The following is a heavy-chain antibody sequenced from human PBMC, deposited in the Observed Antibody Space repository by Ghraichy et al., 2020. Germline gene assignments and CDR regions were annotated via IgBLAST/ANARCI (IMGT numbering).Heavy chain of an antibody. J-gene: IGHJ6*02. CDR2: ISSNGGST. Sequence: ETLSLTCAASGFTFSSYAMHWVRQAPGKGLEYVSAISSNGGSTYYANSVKGRFTISRDNSKNTLYLQMGSLRAEDMAVYYCARSGYYYDSSGYYYPIYYYYYGMDVWGQGTTVTVSS. CDR1: GFTFSSYA. CDR3: ARSGYYYDSSGYYYPIYYYYYGMDV. V-gene: IGHV3-64*01. D-gene: IGHD3-22*01.